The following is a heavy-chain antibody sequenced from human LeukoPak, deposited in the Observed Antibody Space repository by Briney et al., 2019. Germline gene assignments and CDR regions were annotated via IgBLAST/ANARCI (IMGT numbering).Heavy chain of an antibody. CDR2: IYSSGST. D-gene: IGHD2-8*01. Sequence: SETLSLTCTVSGXSISSYYWNWIRQPPGKGLEWIGYIYSSGSTNYNPSLKSRVTISVDTSKNQFSLKLSSVTAADTAVYYCARVPYCTNGICYRKYYFDYWGQGTLVTVSS. CDR1: GXSISSYY. J-gene: IGHJ4*02. CDR3: ARVPYCTNGICYRKYYFDY. V-gene: IGHV4-59*01.